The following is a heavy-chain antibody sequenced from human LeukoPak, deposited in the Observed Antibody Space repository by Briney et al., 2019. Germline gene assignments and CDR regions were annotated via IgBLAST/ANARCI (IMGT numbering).Heavy chain of an antibody. J-gene: IGHJ6*04. CDR2: INHSGST. Sequence: SETLSLTCAVYGGSFSGYYWSWTRQPPGKGLEWIGEINHSGSTNYNPSLKSRVTISVDTSKNQFSLKLSSVTAADTAVYYCARGEVMDVWGKGTTVTVSS. CDR1: GGSFSGYY. CDR3: ARGEVMDV. V-gene: IGHV4-34*01.